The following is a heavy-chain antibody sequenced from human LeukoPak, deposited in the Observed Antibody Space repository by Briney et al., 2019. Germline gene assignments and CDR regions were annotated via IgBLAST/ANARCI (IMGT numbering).Heavy chain of an antibody. V-gene: IGHV3-33*01. J-gene: IGHJ4*02. CDR2: MWVDGRNE. CDR3: ARDRRNYCSGGSCYGVDY. D-gene: IGHD2-15*01. Sequence: PGRSLRLACGASGFTFSIYGMHWVRQARGKGLEWVAAMWVDGRNESYADSVKGRFTASRENSKNTVDLQRNSLRAEETAVYYCARDRRNYCSGGSCYGVDYWGQGTLVTVSS. CDR1: GFTFSIYG.